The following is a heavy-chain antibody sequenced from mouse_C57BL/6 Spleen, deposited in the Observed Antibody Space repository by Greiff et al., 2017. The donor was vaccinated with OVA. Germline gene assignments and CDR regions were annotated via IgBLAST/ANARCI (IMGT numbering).Heavy chain of an antibody. Sequence: VKLMESGPGLVAPSQSLSITCTVSGFSLTSYAISWVRQPPGKGLEWLGVIWTGGGTNYNSALKSRLSISKDNSKSQVFLKMNSLQTDDTARYYCAREGDDYDEWYFDVWGTGTTVTVSS. CDR1: GFSLTSYA. D-gene: IGHD2-4*01. V-gene: IGHV2-9-1*01. CDR2: IWTGGGT. J-gene: IGHJ1*03. CDR3: AREGDDYDEWYFDV.